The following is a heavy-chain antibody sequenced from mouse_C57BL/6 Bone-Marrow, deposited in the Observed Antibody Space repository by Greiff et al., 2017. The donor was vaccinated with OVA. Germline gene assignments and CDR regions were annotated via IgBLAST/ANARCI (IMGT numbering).Heavy chain of an antibody. D-gene: IGHD1-1*01. CDR2: IDPSDSYT. CDR3: ARNYYGSSYGNYAMDY. J-gene: IGHJ4*01. Sequence: QVQLQQSGAELVMPGASVKLSCKASGYTFTSYWMHWVKQRPGQGLEWIGEIDPSDSYTNYNQKFKGKSTLTVDKSSRTAYMQLSSLTSEDSAVYYCARNYYGSSYGNYAMDYWGQGTSVTVSS. V-gene: IGHV1-69*01. CDR1: GYTFTSYW.